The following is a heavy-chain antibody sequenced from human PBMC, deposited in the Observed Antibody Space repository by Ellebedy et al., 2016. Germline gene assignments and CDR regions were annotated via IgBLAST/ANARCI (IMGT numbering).Heavy chain of an antibody. CDR3: ARHTIVVEPAALVYNWFDP. J-gene: IGHJ5*02. Sequence: SETLSLTCAVYGGSFSGYYWGWIRQPPGKGLEWIGSIYYSGSTYYNPSLNSRVTISVETSKNQFSRKLSSVTAADTAVYYCARHTIVVEPAALVYNWFDPWGQGTLVTVSS. CDR2: IYYSGST. D-gene: IGHD2-2*01. CDR1: GGSFSGYY. V-gene: IGHV4-39*01.